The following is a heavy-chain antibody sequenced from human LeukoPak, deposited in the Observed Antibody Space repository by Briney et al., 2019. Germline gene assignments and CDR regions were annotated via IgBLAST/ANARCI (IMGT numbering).Heavy chain of an antibody. V-gene: IGHV3-23*01. Sequence: GGSLRLSCAASGFTFSSYAMSWVRQAPGKGLEWVSSISGSGGTTYYADSVKGRFTISRDNSKNTLFLQMNSRRAEDTAVYYCAKDRGYSYGEYYFDYWGRGSLVTVSS. D-gene: IGHD5-18*01. CDR2: ISGSGGTT. J-gene: IGHJ4*02. CDR1: GFTFSSYA. CDR3: AKDRGYSYGEYYFDY.